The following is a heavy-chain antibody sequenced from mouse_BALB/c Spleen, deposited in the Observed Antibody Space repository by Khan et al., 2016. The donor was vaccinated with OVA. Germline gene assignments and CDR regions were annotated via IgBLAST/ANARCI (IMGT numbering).Heavy chain of an antibody. CDR1: GYSITSDYA. J-gene: IGHJ2*01. D-gene: IGHD1-1*01. V-gene: IGHV3-2*02. CDR3: ARVYGGDFDY. Sequence: VQLKQSGPGLVKPSQSLSLTCTVTGYSITSDYAWNWIRQFPGNKLEWMGYISYSGNTNYNPSLKSRISITRDTSENPFFLQLNSVTTEDTATYYCARVYGGDFDYWGQGTTLTVSS. CDR2: ISYSGNT.